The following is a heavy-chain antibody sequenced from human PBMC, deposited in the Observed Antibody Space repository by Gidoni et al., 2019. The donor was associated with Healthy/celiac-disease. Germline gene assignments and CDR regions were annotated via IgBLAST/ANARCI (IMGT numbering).Heavy chain of an antibody. CDR3: ARCLPTNPPHWFDP. V-gene: IGHV4-38-2*01. J-gene: IGHJ5*02. Sequence: QVQLQESGPGLVKPSETLSLTCAVSGYSISSGYYWGWIRQPPGKGLEWIGSIYHSGSTYYNPSLKSRVTISVDTSKNQFSLKLSSVTAADTAVYYCARCLPTNPPHWFDPWGQGTLVTVSS. CDR2: IYHSGST. CDR1: GYSISSGYY.